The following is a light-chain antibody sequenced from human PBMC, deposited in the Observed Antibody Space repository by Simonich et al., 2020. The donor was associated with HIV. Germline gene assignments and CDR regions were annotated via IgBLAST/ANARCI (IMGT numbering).Light chain of an antibody. CDR2: DTS. V-gene: IGLV7-46*01. CDR1: TGAVTFGHY. Sequence: QAVVTQEPSLTVSPGGTVTLTCGSSTGAVTFGHYPYWFQQKPGQAPRTLTYDTSNNHSWTPARFSGSLLGGKAALTLSGAQPEDEAEYYCLLSYSGAWVFGGGTRLTVL. J-gene: IGLJ3*02. CDR3: LLSYSGAWV.